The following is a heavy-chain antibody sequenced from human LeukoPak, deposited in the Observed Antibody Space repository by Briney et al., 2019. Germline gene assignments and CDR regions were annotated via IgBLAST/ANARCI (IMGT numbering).Heavy chain of an antibody. Sequence: GGSLRLSCAASGFTFSSYSMNWVRQAPGKGLEWVANIKEDGGKKYYVDSVKGRFTLSRDNAKNSLYLQVTSLRAEDTAIYYCTRGLYYYETKSWGQGILVTVSS. CDR2: IKEDGGKK. V-gene: IGHV3-7*03. J-gene: IGHJ5*02. CDR1: GFTFSSYS. D-gene: IGHD3-22*01. CDR3: TRGLYYYETKS.